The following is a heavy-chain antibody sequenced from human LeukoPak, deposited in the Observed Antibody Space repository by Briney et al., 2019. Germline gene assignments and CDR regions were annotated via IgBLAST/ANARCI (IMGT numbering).Heavy chain of an antibody. Sequence: GASVKVSCKASGYTFTGYYMHWVRQAPGQGLEWMGRINPNSGGTNYAQKFQGRVTMTRDTSISTAYMELSRLRSDDTAVYYCATDFSAYDSSGCYYRWFQHWGQGTLVTVSS. CDR1: GYTFTGYY. CDR3: ATDFSAYDSSGCYYRWFQH. V-gene: IGHV1-2*06. D-gene: IGHD3-22*01. CDR2: INPNSGGT. J-gene: IGHJ1*01.